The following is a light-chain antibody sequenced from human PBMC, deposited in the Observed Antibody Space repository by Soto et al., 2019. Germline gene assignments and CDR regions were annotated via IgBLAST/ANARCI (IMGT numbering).Light chain of an antibody. V-gene: IGLV2-8*01. CDR3: SSYAGSNIVV. CDR1: SSDVGGYNF. CDR2: EVS. Sequence: QSVLTQPPSASGSPGQSVTISCTGTSSDVGGYNFVSWYQQHPGKAPKLMIYEVSERPSGVPDRFSASKSGNTASLTVSGLQAEDEAYYYCSSYAGSNIVVFGGGTKLTVL. J-gene: IGLJ2*01.